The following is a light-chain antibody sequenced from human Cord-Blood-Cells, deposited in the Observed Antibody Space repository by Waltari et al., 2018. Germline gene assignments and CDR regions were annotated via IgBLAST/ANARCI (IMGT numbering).Light chain of an antibody. CDR1: SSDVRCYFL. CDR2: EGS. J-gene: IGLJ1*01. Sequence: SALTHPASASGSPGQSITLSCTRTSSDVRCYFLVSWYQQHAGKAPKLMIYEGSKRPSGVSNRFSGCKSGNTASLTISGLQAEDEADYYCCSDAGSSTYVFGTGTKVTVL. V-gene: IGLV2-23*01. CDR3: CSDAGSSTYV.